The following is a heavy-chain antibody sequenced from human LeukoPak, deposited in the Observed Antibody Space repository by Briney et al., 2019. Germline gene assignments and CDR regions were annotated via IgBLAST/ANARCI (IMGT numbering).Heavy chain of an antibody. V-gene: IGHV3-23*01. J-gene: IGHJ3*02. D-gene: IGHD1-26*01. CDR3: AKGSYGAFDI. CDR2: ISDSGGST. CDR1: GFSFSTYS. Sequence: GGSLRLSCAASGFSFSTYSMSWVRQTPEKGLEWVSAISDSGGSTYYADSVKGRFTISRDNSKNTLYLQMNSLRAEDTAVYYCAKGSYGAFDIWGQGTMVTVSS.